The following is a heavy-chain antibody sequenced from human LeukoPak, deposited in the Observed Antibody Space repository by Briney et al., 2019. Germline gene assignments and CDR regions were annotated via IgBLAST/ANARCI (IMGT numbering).Heavy chain of an antibody. D-gene: IGHD2-15*01. V-gene: IGHV3-53*01. CDR2: IYGGGST. J-gene: IGHJ4*02. Sequence: PGGSLRLSCAPSGLTVSGNYMSWVRQAPGRGLEWVSSIYGGGSTYYANSVKGRFTISRDNSKNTLYPQMNSLRAEDTAVYYCARDSICSGGSCYSDYWGQGTLVTVSS. CDR3: ARDSICSGGSCYSDY. CDR1: GLTVSGNY.